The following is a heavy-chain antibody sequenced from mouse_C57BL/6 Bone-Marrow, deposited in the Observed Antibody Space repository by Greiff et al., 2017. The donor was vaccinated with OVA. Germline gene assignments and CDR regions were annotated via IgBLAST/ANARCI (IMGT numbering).Heavy chain of an antibody. V-gene: IGHV3-6*01. CDR1: GYSITSGYY. D-gene: IGHD1-1*01. Sequence: EVQLQESGPGLVKPSQSLSFTCSVTGYSITSGYYWNWIRQFPGNKLEWMGYISYDGSNNYNPSLKNRISITRDTSKNQFFLKLNSVTTEDTATYYCAGRPYYGSSYGAMDYWGQGTSVTVSS. CDR2: ISYDGSN. J-gene: IGHJ4*01. CDR3: AGRPYYGSSYGAMDY.